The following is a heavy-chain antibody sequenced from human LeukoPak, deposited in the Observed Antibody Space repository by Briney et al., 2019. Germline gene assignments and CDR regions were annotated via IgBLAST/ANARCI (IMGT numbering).Heavy chain of an antibody. J-gene: IGHJ4*02. Sequence: PGGSLRLSCAASGFTFSSYAMHWVRQAPGKGLEWVAVISYDGSNKYYADSVKGRFTISRDNSKNTLYLQMNSLRAEDTAVYYCARGFSAAAGILDYWGQGTLVTVSS. CDR3: ARGFSAAAGILDY. V-gene: IGHV3-30*04. CDR1: GFTFSSYA. CDR2: ISYDGSNK. D-gene: IGHD6-13*01.